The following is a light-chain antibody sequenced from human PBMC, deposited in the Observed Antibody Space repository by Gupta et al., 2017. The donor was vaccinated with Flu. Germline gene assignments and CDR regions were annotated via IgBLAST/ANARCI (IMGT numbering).Light chain of an antibody. CDR1: TGAVTSGHY. CDR2: DTS. CDR3: LLSYGGARPWV. V-gene: IGLV7-46*01. Sequence: QAVVTPEPSLTVSPGGTVTPTCGSSTGAVTSGHYPYWFQQKPGQAPRTLIYDTSNKHSWTPARFAGSPLWGKAALTLSSAQPKDEAEYYGLLSYGGARPWVFGGGTKLTVL. J-gene: IGLJ3*02.